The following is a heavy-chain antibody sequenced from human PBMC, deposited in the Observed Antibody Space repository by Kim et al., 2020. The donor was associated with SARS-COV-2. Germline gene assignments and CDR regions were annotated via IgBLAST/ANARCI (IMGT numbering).Heavy chain of an antibody. CDR3: LSNTGLSF. Sequence: GGSLRLSCAASGFSFSGSTMHWVRQASGNGLEWVGRIGSKGHNYATVYAESVKGRFTISRDDSKNMGFLQMNSLKTEDTAVYYCLSNTGLSFWGQGTLVTVSS. D-gene: IGHD2-8*02. J-gene: IGHJ4*02. CDR1: GFSFSGST. CDR2: IGSKGHNYAT. V-gene: IGHV3-73*01.